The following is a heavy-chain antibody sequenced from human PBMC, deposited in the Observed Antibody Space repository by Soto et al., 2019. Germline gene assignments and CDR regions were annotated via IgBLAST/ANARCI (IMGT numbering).Heavy chain of an antibody. CDR2: INPGNGNT. Sequence: ASVKVSCKASGYTFTSYGINWVRQAPGRGLEWMGWINPGNGNTKYSQQFQGRVIIDRDTSASTAYMELSSLRSEDTAVYYCARGGYFDSSNYHAYWSLGTLVTVSS. V-gene: IGHV1-3*01. D-gene: IGHD3-22*01. J-gene: IGHJ4*02. CDR1: GYTFTSYG. CDR3: ARGGYFDSSNYHAY.